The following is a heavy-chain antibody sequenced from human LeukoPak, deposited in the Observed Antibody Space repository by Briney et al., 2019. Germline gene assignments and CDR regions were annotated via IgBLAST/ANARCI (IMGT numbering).Heavy chain of an antibody. CDR1: SYSISSGYY. CDR3: ARRGQGYCSSTRCYLPLEY. V-gene: IGHV4-38-2*01. J-gene: IGHJ4*02. Sequence: SETLSLTCAASSYSISSGYYWDWIRQPPGKGLEWLGSIYHSGNTYYNPSLKSRVTISVDTSANHFSLRLSSVTAADTAVYYCARRGQGYCSSTRCYLPLEYWGQGTLVTVPS. CDR2: IYHSGNT. D-gene: IGHD2-2*01.